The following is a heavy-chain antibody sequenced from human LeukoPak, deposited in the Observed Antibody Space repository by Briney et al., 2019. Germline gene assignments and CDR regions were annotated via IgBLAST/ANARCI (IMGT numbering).Heavy chain of an antibody. Sequence: NPSETLSLTCTVSGGSISSSSYYWGWIRQPPGKGLEWIGSIYYSGSTYYNPSLKSRVTISVDTSKNQFSLKLSSVTAADTAVYYCARQGNYGSGSYLAFDIWGQGTMVTVSS. CDR2: IYYSGST. CDR3: ARQGNYGSGSYLAFDI. J-gene: IGHJ3*02. V-gene: IGHV4-39*01. D-gene: IGHD3-10*01. CDR1: GGSISSSSYY.